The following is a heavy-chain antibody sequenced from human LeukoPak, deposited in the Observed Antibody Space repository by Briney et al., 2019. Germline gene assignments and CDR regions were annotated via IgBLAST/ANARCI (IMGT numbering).Heavy chain of an antibody. D-gene: IGHD5-12*01. CDR1: GGTFSSHA. Sequence: TVKVSCKASGGTFSSHAISWVRQAPGQGLEWVGGIIPIFGTTNYAQKFQGRVTITTDESTSTGYMELRSLRSDDTAVYYCARGDSGYDYGFDNWGQGTLVTVSS. V-gene: IGHV1-69*05. J-gene: IGHJ4*02. CDR2: IIPIFGTT. CDR3: ARGDSGYDYGFDN.